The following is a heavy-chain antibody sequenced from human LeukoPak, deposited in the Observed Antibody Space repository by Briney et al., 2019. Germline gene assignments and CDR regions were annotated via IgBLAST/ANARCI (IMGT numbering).Heavy chain of an antibody. V-gene: IGHV1-18*01. J-gene: IGHJ4*02. CDR1: GYTFTDYG. CDR3: ARDEGGSGWRFDY. CDR2: ISAYNAKT. Sequence: ASVEVSCKASGYTFTDYGFSWVRQAPGQGLEWMGWISAYNAKTNYAQRLQGRVTMTTDTSTTTAYMELRSLRSDDTAVYYCARDEGGSGWRFDYWGQGTLVTVSS. D-gene: IGHD6-19*01.